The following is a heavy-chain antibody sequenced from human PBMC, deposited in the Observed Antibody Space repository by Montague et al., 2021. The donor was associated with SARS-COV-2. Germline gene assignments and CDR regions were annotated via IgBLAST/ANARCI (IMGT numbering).Heavy chain of an antibody. D-gene: IGHD4/OR15-4a*01. CDR3: AGQGGSGATGACHD. CDR1: GGSFNDYY. CDR2: INHSGSA. V-gene: IGHV4-34*01. Sequence: SETLSLTCAVYGGSFNDYYWSWIRQAPGKGLEWIGEINHSGSAKYNPYNPSLRSRVTTSVDKSKNQFSLNLHSVTAADTAVYYCAGQGGSGATGACHDWGQGTLVTVSS. J-gene: IGHJ4*02.